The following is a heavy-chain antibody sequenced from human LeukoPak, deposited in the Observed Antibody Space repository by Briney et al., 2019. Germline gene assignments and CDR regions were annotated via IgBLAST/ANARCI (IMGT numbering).Heavy chain of an antibody. Sequence: SETLSLTCAVYGGSFSGYYWSWIRQPPGKGLEWIGEINHSGSTNYNPPLKSRVTISVDTSKNQFSLKLSSVTAADTAVYYCARRRGVLRFFNMDVWGKGTTVTVSS. J-gene: IGHJ6*03. D-gene: IGHD3-3*01. CDR3: ARRRGVLRFFNMDV. CDR1: GGSFSGYY. V-gene: IGHV4-34*01. CDR2: INHSGST.